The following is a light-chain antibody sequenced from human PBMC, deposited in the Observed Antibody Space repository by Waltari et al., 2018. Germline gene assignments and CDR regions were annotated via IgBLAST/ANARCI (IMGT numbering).Light chain of an antibody. CDR2: TAS. J-gene: IGKJ2*01. Sequence: DIQMTQSPSSLSASVGDRVTITCRASQSISKYLNWYQQKVGKGPKLLIYTASNLQSGVPSRFSGSGFGTDFTLSISSLQPEDFATYYCQQSYDSPDTFGQGTKLEIE. CDR1: QSISKY. CDR3: QQSYDSPDT. V-gene: IGKV1-39*01.